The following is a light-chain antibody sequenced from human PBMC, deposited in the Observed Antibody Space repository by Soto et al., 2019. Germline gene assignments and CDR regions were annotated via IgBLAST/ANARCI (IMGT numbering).Light chain of an antibody. Sequence: SALTQPAAVSGSPGQSLTISRPGTNRENWTSNLVSWYQQYPGKAPKLMIYEVTKRPSGISYRFSGSKSGNTASLTISGLQPEDEADYYCYSFTGISTSLFVFGTGTMVTVL. J-gene: IGLJ1*01. CDR1: NRENWTSNL. CDR3: YSFTGISTSLFV. V-gene: IGLV2-23*02. CDR2: EVT.